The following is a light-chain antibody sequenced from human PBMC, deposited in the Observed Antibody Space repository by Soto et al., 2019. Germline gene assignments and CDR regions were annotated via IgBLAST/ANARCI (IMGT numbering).Light chain of an antibody. CDR2: EVS. V-gene: IGLV2-14*01. CDR3: CSYAGSNTYV. J-gene: IGLJ1*01. Sequence: QSVLTQPASVSGSPGQSITISCTGTSSDVGGYSYVSWYQQHPGKTPKLMIYEVSNRPSGVSHRFSGSKSGNTASLTISGLQAEDEADYYCCSYAGSNTYVFGTGTKLTVL. CDR1: SSDVGGYSY.